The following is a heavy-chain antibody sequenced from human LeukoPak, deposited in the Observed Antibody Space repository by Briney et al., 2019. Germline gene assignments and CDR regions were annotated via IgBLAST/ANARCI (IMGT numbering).Heavy chain of an antibody. J-gene: IGHJ6*04. CDR3: ARYGSGSFPYYYGMDV. Sequence: SETLSLTCTVSGGSISSGGYYWSWIRQHPGKGLEWIGYIYYSGSTYYNPSLKSRVTISVDTSKNQFSLKLSSVTAAATAVYYCARYGSGSFPYYYGMDVWGKGTTVTVSS. CDR2: IYYSGST. D-gene: IGHD3-10*01. CDR1: GGSISSGGYY. V-gene: IGHV4-31*03.